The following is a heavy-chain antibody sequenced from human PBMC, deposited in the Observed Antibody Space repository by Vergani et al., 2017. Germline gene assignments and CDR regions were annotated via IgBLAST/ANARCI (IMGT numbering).Heavy chain of an antibody. V-gene: IGHV1-69*08. CDR1: GAPFSSYT. CDR3: ARDQPDYGGNSGYYYYGMDV. J-gene: IGHJ6*02. CDR2: TIPILGIA. D-gene: IGHD4-23*01. Sequence: QFKLLQSGAEVKKPGSSVKVSCKASGAPFSSYTISWVRQAPGQGLEWMGRTIPILGIANYAQKFQGRVTITADKSTSTAYMELSSLRSEDTAVYYCARDQPDYGGNSGYYYYGMDVWGQGTTVTVSS.